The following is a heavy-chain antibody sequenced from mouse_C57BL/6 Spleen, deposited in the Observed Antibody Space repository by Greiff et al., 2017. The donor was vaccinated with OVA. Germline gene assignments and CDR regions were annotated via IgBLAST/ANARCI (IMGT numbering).Heavy chain of an antibody. CDR2: IYPGDGST. Sequence: QVQLQQPDAELVKPGASVKISCKVSGYTFTDHTIHWMKQRPEQGLEWIGYIYPGDGSTKYNEKFKGKATLTADKSSSTAYMQLNSLTSEDSAVYFCAREYYGSSHYWYFDVWGTGTTVTVSS. V-gene: IGHV1-78*01. CDR1: GYTFTDHT. CDR3: AREYYGSSHYWYFDV. D-gene: IGHD1-1*01. J-gene: IGHJ1*03.